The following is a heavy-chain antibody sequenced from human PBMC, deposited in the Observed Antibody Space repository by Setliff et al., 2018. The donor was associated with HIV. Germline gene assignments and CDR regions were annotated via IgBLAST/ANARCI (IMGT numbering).Heavy chain of an antibody. CDR3: ARVPYRSAWFSGGHDAFDI. Sequence: ASVKVSCKASGYSFARYGLSWVRQAPGQGREWMGWISGFNGNTKYAQSFQDRVAMTTETATSTAYMEMRGLRSDDTAVYFCARVPYRSAWFSGGHDAFDIWGQGTMVTVSS. V-gene: IGHV1-18*01. D-gene: IGHD6-19*01. J-gene: IGHJ3*02. CDR1: GYSFARYG. CDR2: ISGFNGNT.